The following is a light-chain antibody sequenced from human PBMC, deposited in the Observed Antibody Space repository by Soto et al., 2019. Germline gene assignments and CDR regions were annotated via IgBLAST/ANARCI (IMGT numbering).Light chain of an antibody. CDR2: DAS. CDR1: QSVGNNY. J-gene: IGKJ4*01. CDR3: QQYGSIPLT. Sequence: EIVLTQSPGTLSLSPGERATLSCRASQSVGNNYLAWYQQKPGQAPRFLIYDASSRATGIPDRFSGSGSGTDFTLTISRLEPEDIAVYYCQQYGSIPLTFGGGTKV. V-gene: IGKV3-20*01.